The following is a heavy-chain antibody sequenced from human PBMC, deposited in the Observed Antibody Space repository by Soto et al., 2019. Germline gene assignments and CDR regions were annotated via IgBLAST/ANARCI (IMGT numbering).Heavy chain of an antibody. CDR3: ARILMVRGVNYYYYGMDV. V-gene: IGHV4-30-2*01. CDR2: IYHSGST. J-gene: IGHJ6*02. Sequence: SETLSLTCAVPGGSISSGGYSWSGIRQPPGKGLEWIGYIYHSGSTYYNPSLKSRVTISVDRSKNQFSLKLSSVTAADTAVYYCARILMVRGVNYYYYGMDVWGQGTTVT. CDR1: GGSISSGGYS. D-gene: IGHD3-10*01.